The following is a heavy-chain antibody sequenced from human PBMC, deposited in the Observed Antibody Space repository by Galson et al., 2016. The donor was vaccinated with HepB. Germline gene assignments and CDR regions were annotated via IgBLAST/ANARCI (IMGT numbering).Heavy chain of an antibody. Sequence: ETLSLTCSVSGGAINSAYHWSWIRQHPGKPLEWIASIYYTGTILYNPSLESRVTMSVDTSKNQFSLKLISVTAADTAVYYCASRCGGDYWGQGTLVTVSS. D-gene: IGHD3-10*01. CDR1: GGAINSAYH. CDR2: IYYTGTI. J-gene: IGHJ4*02. V-gene: IGHV4-39*07. CDR3: ASRCGGDY.